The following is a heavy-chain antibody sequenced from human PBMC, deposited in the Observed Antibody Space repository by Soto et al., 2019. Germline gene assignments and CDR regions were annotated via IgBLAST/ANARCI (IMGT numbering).Heavy chain of an antibody. CDR3: VGFGGLIV. V-gene: IGHV3-7*01. CDR1: GITFSNYW. D-gene: IGHD3-10*01. J-gene: IGHJ6*04. Sequence: EVQLAESGGGLVQPGGSLRLSCAASGITFSNYWMSWIRQAPGKGLEWVAHINPDGSQKYYVDSTKGRFTISRDNAKNSLSLQSSSLRAEDTALYYCVGFGGLIVWGRGTTVTVAS. CDR2: INPDGSQK.